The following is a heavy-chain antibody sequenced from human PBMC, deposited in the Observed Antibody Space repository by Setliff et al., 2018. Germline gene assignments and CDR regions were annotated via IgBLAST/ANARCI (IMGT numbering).Heavy chain of an antibody. V-gene: IGHV1-18*04. Sequence: ASVKVSCKASGYTFSNYGITWVRQAPGQGLEWMGWISAYSGNTKYALTLQGRVTMTTDPSTTTAYLELRSLRSDDTAVYYCERLVRYCTTTSCQRTSGDDFWGQGTLVTVSS. CDR1: GYTFSNYG. CDR2: ISAYSGNT. D-gene: IGHD2-2*01. CDR3: ERLVRYCTTTSCQRTSGDDF. J-gene: IGHJ4*02.